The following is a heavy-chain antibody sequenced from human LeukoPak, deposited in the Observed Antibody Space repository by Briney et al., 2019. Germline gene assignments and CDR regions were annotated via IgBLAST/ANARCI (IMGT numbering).Heavy chain of an antibody. V-gene: IGHV3-30*02. CDR2: IRYDGSNK. J-gene: IGHJ3*02. D-gene: IGHD2-2*01. Sequence: GGSLRLSCAGPPFIVSSKYVNWVRQAPGKGLEWVAFIRYDGSNKYYADSVKGRFTISRDNSKNTLYLQMNSLRAEDTAVYYCAKRRVGIVVVPAAVDAFDIWGQGTMVTVSS. CDR1: PFIVSSKY. CDR3: AKRRVGIVVVPAAVDAFDI.